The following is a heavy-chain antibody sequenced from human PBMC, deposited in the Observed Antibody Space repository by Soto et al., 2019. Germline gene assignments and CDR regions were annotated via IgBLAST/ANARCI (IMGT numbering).Heavy chain of an antibody. CDR2: INKDGSQK. J-gene: IGHJ4*02. CDR3: VKEIAAAQ. D-gene: IGHD6-25*01. Sequence: EVQLVESGGALVQPGGSLRLTCATSGFTFSNYWMTWVRQAPGKGLEWVANINKDGSQKSFVDSGKGRFTISRDNAKSSLYLQMNSLRAEDTAIYYCVKEIAAAQWGQGTLVTVSS. V-gene: IGHV3-7*01. CDR1: GFTFSNYW.